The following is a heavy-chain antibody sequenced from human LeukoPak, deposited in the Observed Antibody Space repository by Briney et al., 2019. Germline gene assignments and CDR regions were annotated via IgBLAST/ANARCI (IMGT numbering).Heavy chain of an antibody. CDR3: ARSITMVRGVPLPYYFDY. V-gene: IGHV3-11*01. Sequence: KAGGSLRLSCAASGFTFSNYYMSWIRQAPGKGLEWVSYISSSGSTIYYADSVKGRFTISRDNAKNSLYLQMNSLRAEDTAVYYCARSITMVRGVPLPYYFDYWGQGTLVTVSS. J-gene: IGHJ4*02. CDR1: GFTFSNYY. CDR2: ISSSGSTI. D-gene: IGHD3-10*01.